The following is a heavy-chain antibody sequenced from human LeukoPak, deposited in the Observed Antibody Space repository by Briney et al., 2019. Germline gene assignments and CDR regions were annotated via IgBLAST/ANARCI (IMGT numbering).Heavy chain of an antibody. CDR2: ISMSSSYM. CDR1: GFRFSGYV. Sequence: GGSLRLSCVATGFRFSGYVMKWVRQAPGKGLEWISTISMSSSYMYYADSVRGRFTISRDNAKNSPYLQMTSLRAEDAAVYYCAREDYSSGNPTIDHWGQGTLVTVSS. V-gene: IGHV3-21*01. J-gene: IGHJ4*02. D-gene: IGHD3-10*01. CDR3: AREDYSSGNPTIDH.